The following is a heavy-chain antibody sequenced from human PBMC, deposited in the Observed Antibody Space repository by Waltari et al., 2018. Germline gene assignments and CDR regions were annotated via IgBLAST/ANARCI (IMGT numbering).Heavy chain of an antibody. CDR1: GFSLSTSGVG. CDR2: IYWNDDK. V-gene: IGHV2-5*01. J-gene: IGHJ4*02. CDR3: AHRRYGSGSYLPYFDY. D-gene: IGHD3-10*01. Sequence: QITLKESGPTLVKPTQTLTLTCTFSGFSLSTSGVGVGWIRQPPGKALEWLALIYWNDDKRYSPALKSRLTITKDTSKNQVVLTLTNMDPVDTATYYCAHRRYGSGSYLPYFDYWGQGTLVTVSS.